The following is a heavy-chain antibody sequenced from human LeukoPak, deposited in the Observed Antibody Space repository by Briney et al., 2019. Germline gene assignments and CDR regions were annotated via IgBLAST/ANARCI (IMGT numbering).Heavy chain of an antibody. Sequence: GGSLRLSCAASGFTFDDYAMHWVRQAPGKGLEWVSGISWNSGSIGYVDSVKGRFTISKDNAKNSLYLQMNSLRAEDTAVYYCARDGGRREDYWGQGALVTVSS. J-gene: IGHJ4*02. CDR2: ISWNSGSI. D-gene: IGHD2-15*01. V-gene: IGHV3-9*01. CDR1: GFTFDDYA. CDR3: ARDGGRREDY.